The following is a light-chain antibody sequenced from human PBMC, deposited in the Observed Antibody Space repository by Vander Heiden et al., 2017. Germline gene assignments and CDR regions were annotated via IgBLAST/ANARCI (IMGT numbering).Light chain of an antibody. CDR3: APWDDSLNGPV. Sequence: QSVLTQQPSASGTPGQRVTISCSGSSSNIGSNAVNWYQQLPGTAPKLLIYSNDQRPSGVPDRFSGSKSGTSASLAISGLQSEDEADYYCAPWDDSLNGPVFGGGTKLTVL. V-gene: IGLV1-44*01. CDR2: SND. CDR1: SSNIGSNA. J-gene: IGLJ2*01.